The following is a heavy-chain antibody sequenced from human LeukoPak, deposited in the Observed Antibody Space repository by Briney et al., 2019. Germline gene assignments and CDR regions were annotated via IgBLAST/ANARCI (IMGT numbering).Heavy chain of an antibody. CDR1: GGSISSSSYY. Sequence: SETLSLTCTVSGGSISSSSYYWGWIRQPPGKGLEWIGSIYHSGSTYYNPSLKSRVTIAVDTSKKQFSLKLNSVTAADTAVYYCARDLRVVVTAIFDFWGQGTLVTVSS. V-gene: IGHV4-39*07. CDR2: IYHSGST. J-gene: IGHJ4*02. CDR3: ARDLRVVVTAIFDF. D-gene: IGHD2-21*02.